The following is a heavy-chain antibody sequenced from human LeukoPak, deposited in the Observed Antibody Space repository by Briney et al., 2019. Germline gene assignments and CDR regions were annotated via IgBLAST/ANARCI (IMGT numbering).Heavy chain of an antibody. V-gene: IGHV1-18*01. D-gene: IGHD4-17*01. CDR2: ISAYNGNT. CDR1: GYTFTSYG. CDR3: AREWGYGDYEWRRDAFDI. Sequence: ASVKVSCKASGYTFTSYGINWVRQAPGQGLEWMGWISAYNGNTNYAQKLQGRVTMTTDTSTSTAYMELRSLRSDDTAVYYCAREWGYGDYEWRRDAFDIWGQGTMVTVSS. J-gene: IGHJ3*02.